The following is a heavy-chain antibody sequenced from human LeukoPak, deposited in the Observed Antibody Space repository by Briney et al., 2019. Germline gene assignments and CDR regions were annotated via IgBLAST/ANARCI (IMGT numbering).Heavy chain of an antibody. CDR1: GFTFSSYS. CDR2: ISSSSSYI. J-gene: IGHJ4*02. V-gene: IGHV3-21*01. Sequence: GGSLRLSCAASGFTFSSYSMNWVRQAPGKGLESVSSISSSSSYIYYADSVKGRFTISRDNAKNSLYLQMNSLRAEDTAVYYCARAEDLVVPAASFDYWGQGTLVTVSS. CDR3: ARAEDLVVPAASFDY. D-gene: IGHD2-2*01.